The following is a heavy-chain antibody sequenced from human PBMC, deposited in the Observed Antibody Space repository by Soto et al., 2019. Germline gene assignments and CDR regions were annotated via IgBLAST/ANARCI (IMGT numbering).Heavy chain of an antibody. CDR2: ISSSSDKT. J-gene: IGHJ4*02. Sequence: GGSLRLSCIASGFSFSDYSMNWVRQAPGKGLQWVSYISSSSDKTYYADSAKGRFTVSRDNSKNTLYLQMNSLRAEDTAVYYCAKPTTVVTFDYWGQGTLVTVSS. CDR3: AKPTTVVTFDY. D-gene: IGHD4-17*01. V-gene: IGHV3-NL1*01. CDR1: GFSFSDYS.